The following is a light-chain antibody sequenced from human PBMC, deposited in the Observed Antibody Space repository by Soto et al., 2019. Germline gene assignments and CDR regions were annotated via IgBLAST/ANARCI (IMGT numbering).Light chain of an antibody. CDR2: NNN. J-gene: IGLJ1*01. V-gene: IGLV1-44*01. CDR3: AAWDDSLNGLV. CDR1: SSNIGSNT. Sequence: QSVLTQPPSASGTPGQRVTISCSGSSSNIGSNTVNWYHQLPGTAPKLLIYNNNQRPSGVPDRFSGSKSGTSASLAISGLQSEDEADYYRAAWDDSLNGLVFGTGTKLTV.